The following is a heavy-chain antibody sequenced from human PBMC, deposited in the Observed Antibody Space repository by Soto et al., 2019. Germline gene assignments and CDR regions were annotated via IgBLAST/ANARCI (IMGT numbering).Heavy chain of an antibody. CDR3: ARHRDGGTYTYIDH. D-gene: IGHD3-10*01. Sequence: GGSLRLSCAASGFTFTAFGLHWVRQAPGKGLEWVGLISFDGTTKYFADSVRGRFTISRDNSKNMLFLQLNSLRVEDTAVYYCARHRDGGTYTYIDHWGPGTLVTVSS. CDR1: GFTFTAFG. J-gene: IGHJ4*02. CDR2: ISFDGTTK. V-gene: IGHV3-30-3*01.